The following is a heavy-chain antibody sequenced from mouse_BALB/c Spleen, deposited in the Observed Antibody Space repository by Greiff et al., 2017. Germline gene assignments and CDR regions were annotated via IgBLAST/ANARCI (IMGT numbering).Heavy chain of an antibody. D-gene: IGHD2-3*01. CDR1: GFSLTSYD. CDR2: IWTGGGT. V-gene: IGHV2-9-2*01. CDR3: VRYDPLYAMDY. Sequence: VQRVESGPGLVAPSQSLSITCTVSGFSLTSYDISWIRQPPGKGLEWLGVIWTGGGTNYNSAFMSRLSISKDNSKSQVFLKMNSLQTDDTAIYYCVRYDPLYAMDYWGQGTSVTVSS. J-gene: IGHJ4*01.